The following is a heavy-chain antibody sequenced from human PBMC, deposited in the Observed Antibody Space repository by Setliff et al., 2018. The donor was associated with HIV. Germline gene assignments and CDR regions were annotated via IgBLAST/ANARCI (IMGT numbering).Heavy chain of an antibody. CDR1: GGSFRSSRYY. J-gene: IGHJ4*02. D-gene: IGHD3-10*01. Sequence: SETLSLTCTVSGGSFRSSRYYWGWIRQPPGKGLEWIGNIHYGGFFWYSPSLKSRVTISVDTSKNQFSLKLSSVTAADTAVYYCSRPALGIGGGSRFDNWGQGTRVTVSS. CDR3: SRPALGIGGGSRFDN. CDR2: IHYGGFF. V-gene: IGHV4-39*01.